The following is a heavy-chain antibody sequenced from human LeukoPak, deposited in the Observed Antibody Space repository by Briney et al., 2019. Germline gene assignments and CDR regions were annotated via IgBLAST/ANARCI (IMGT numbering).Heavy chain of an antibody. Sequence: RASVKVSCTASGYTFTGYHMHWVRQAPGQGLEWMGRINPNSGDTNYAQKFQGRVTMTRDTFISTAYMELSRLRSDDTAVYYCARDYCSSTSCLFDYWGQGTLVTVSS. J-gene: IGHJ4*02. D-gene: IGHD2-2*01. CDR1: GYTFTGYH. CDR2: INPNSGDT. CDR3: ARDYCSSTSCLFDY. V-gene: IGHV1-2*06.